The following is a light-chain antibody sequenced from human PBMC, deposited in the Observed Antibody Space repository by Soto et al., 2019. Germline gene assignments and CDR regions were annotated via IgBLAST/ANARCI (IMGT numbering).Light chain of an antibody. CDR2: QTS. J-gene: IGKJ1*01. CDR1: QYINTR. Sequence: EIVLTQSPATLSSFPGDIVTLSCRASQYINTRLAWYQHRPGQAPRLLIYQTSIRAAGIPARFSASGTGTDFTLTIRDVQPEDFAVYYCHQRQSWPRTFGQGTKVDI. CDR3: HQRQSWPRT. V-gene: IGKV3-11*01.